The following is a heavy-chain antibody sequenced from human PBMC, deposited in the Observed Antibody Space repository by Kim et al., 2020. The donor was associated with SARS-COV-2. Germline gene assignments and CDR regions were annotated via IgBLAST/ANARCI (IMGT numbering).Heavy chain of an antibody. Sequence: GGSLRLSCAVSGFTFSSYSMNWVRQAPGKGLEWVSSISSSSSYIYYADSVKGRFTISRDNAKNSLYLQMNSLRAEDTAVYYCARDLGSDNWGGYYYYGMDVWGQGTTVTVSS. CDR3: ARDLGSDNWGGYYYYGMDV. D-gene: IGHD7-27*01. CDR2: ISSSSSYI. V-gene: IGHV3-21*01. J-gene: IGHJ6*02. CDR1: GFTFSSYS.